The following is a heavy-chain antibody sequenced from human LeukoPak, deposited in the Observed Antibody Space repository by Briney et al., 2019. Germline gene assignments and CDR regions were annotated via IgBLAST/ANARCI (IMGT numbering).Heavy chain of an antibody. J-gene: IGHJ4*02. D-gene: IGHD6-13*01. CDR1: GYAFTGYY. V-gene: IGHV1-2*02. CDR2: INPNSGGT. CDR3: VRETDIAAAGFDY. Sequence: GASVKVSCKASGYAFTGYYMHWVRQAPGQGLEWMGWINPNSGGTNYAQRFQGRVTMTRDTSISTAYMELSRLRSDDTAVYYCVRETDIAAAGFDYWGQGTLVTVSS.